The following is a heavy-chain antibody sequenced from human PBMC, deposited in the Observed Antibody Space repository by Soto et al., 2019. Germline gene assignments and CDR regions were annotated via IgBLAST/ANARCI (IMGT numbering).Heavy chain of an antibody. V-gene: IGHV3-15*01. J-gene: IGHJ4*02. CDR1: GFTFSNAW. Sequence: QLVESGGGFVKPGMSLRLTCAASGFTFSNAWMTWVRQAPGTGLERVGLIRSQGDGGTADYAAPVRGRFTISRDDSPPLVFLHTDNLQPEHTAVYYCITATLRWGQGTLVTVSS. CDR3: ITATLR. CDR2: IRSQGDGGTA.